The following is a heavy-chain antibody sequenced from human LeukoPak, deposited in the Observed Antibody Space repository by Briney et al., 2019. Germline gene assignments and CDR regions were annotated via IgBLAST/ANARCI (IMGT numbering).Heavy chain of an antibody. CDR1: GYTFTSYY. CDR2: INPSGGST. V-gene: IGHV1-46*01. Sequence: ALVKVSCKASGYTFTSYYMHWVRQAPGQGLEWMGIINPSGGSTSYAQKFQGRVTMTRDTSTNTVYMELSSLRSEDTAVYYCARGSGSYYGTDWGQGTLVTVSS. D-gene: IGHD1-26*01. J-gene: IGHJ4*02. CDR3: ARGSGSYYGTD.